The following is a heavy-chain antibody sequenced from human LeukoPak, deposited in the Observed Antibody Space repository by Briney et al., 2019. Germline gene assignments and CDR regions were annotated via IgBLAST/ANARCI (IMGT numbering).Heavy chain of an antibody. CDR2: ISGSGGST. Sequence: GGSLRLSCAASALRFSSFAMTWVRQAPGKGLEWVSAISGSGGSTYYADSVKGRFTISRDNSKNTLYLQMNSLRVADTAVYYCTRDHITSWQIDFWGQGTMVTVSS. D-gene: IGHD2-2*01. V-gene: IGHV3-23*01. CDR3: TRDHITSWQIDF. CDR1: ALRFSSFA. J-gene: IGHJ4*02.